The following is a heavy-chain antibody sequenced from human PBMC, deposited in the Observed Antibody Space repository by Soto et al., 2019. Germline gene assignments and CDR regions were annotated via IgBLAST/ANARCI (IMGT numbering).Heavy chain of an antibody. CDR3: ARDYDSSGYPRYYFDS. J-gene: IGHJ4*02. V-gene: IGHV3-33*01. Sequence: QVQLVESGGGVVQPGRSLRLSCAASGFTFSSYGMHWVRQAPGKGLEWVAVIWYDGSNKYYADSVKGRFTISRDNSKNTLYLQMNSLRAEDTAVYYCARDYDSSGYPRYYFDSWGQGTLVIVSS. CDR1: GFTFSSYG. CDR2: IWYDGSNK. D-gene: IGHD3-22*01.